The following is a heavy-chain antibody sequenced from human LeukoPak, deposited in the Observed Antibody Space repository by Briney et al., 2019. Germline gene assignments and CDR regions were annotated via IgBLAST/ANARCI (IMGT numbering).Heavy chain of an antibody. Sequence: PGGSLRLSCAAPGFIFSSNWMGWVRQAPGKGLEWVAHIKRDGSQKYYLDSVKGRFTISRDNAKNSLYLQMNSLRAEDTAVYYCASLYGMDVWGQGTTVTISS. V-gene: IGHV3-7*01. CDR3: ASLYGMDV. CDR1: GFIFSSNW. CDR2: IKRDGSQK. J-gene: IGHJ6*02.